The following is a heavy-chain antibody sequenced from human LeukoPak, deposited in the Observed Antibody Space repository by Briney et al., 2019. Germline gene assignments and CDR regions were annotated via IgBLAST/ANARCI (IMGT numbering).Heavy chain of an antibody. Sequence: GGSLRLSCAASGFTFSNAWMSWVRQAPGKGLEWVGRIKSKTDGGTTDYAAPVKGRFTISRDDSKNTLYLQMNSLKTEDTAVYYCTTALTGTTRRNYYYYGMDVWGQGTLVTVSS. CDR2: IKSKTDGGTT. V-gene: IGHV3-15*01. J-gene: IGHJ6*02. CDR3: TTALTGTTRRNYYYYGMDV. D-gene: IGHD1-20*01. CDR1: GFTFSNAW.